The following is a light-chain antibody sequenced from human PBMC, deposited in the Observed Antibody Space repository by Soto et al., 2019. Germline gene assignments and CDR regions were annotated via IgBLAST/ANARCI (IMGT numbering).Light chain of an antibody. CDR1: QSVSTY. CDR2: DAS. V-gene: IGKV3-11*01. J-gene: IGKJ5*01. Sequence: EIVLTQSPCTLSLSPGERATLSCRASQSVSTYLEWYQQKPGQAPRLLIYDASNRATGIPARFSGSGSGTDFTLTIGSLEPEDFEVYYCQQRSDWPLTFGQGTRLEIK. CDR3: QQRSDWPLT.